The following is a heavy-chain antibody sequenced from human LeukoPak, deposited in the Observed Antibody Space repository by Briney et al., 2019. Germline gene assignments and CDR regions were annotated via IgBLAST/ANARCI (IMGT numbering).Heavy chain of an antibody. CDR1: GGSISSYY. CDR3: AREPHSMKYYYGSGSLAGILDV. V-gene: IGHV4-59*01. D-gene: IGHD3-10*01. Sequence: SETLSLTRTVSGGSISSYYWSWIRQPPGKGLEWIGYIYYSGSTNYNPSLKSRVTISVDTSKNQFSLKLSSVTAADTAVYYCAREPHSMKYYYGSGSLAGILDVWGKGTTVTVSS. J-gene: IGHJ6*04. CDR2: IYYSGST.